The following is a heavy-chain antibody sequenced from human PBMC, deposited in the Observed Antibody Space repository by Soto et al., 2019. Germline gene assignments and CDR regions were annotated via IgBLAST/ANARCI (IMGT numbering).Heavy chain of an antibody. CDR3: ARDRLAAKGDY. J-gene: IGHJ4*02. Sequence: GGSLRLSCAASGFTFSSYWMSWVRQAPGTGLEWVANIKQDGSEKYYVDSVRGRFTISTDNAKNSLYLQMNSLRGEDTAVYYCARDRLAAKGDYWGQGTLVTVSS. CDR1: GFTFSSYW. V-gene: IGHV3-7*01. D-gene: IGHD6-25*01. CDR2: IKQDGSEK.